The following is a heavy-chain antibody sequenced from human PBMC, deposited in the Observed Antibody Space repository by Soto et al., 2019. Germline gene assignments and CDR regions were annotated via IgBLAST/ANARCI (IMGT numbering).Heavy chain of an antibody. CDR3: VRWRDNGYYAFDI. CDR1: GFIFSSNW. J-gene: IGHJ3*02. V-gene: IGHV3-74*01. CDR2: INKDGSLT. Sequence: PGGSLRLSCAASGFIFSSNWMHWVRQTPGKGLVWVSLINKDGSLTRYADSVQGRFTISRDNAKNTLHLQMNSLRAEDTAVYYCVRWRDNGYYAFDIWGQGTMVTVSS. D-gene: IGHD5-18*01.